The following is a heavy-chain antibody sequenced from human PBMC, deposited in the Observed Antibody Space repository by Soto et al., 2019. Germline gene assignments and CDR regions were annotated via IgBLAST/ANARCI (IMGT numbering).Heavy chain of an antibody. Sequence: EVQLVESGGGLVQPGGSLRVSCAASGFTFSTYSMNWVRQAPGKGLEWVSYMSSRSLTIYYTDSVKGRFTISRDNANTPLYLQMNSLRDEDTAVYYCARGGSSSDNGMDVWGQGTTVTVSS. CDR2: MSSRSLTI. J-gene: IGHJ6*02. CDR3: ARGGSSSDNGMDV. V-gene: IGHV3-48*02. CDR1: GFTFSTYS. D-gene: IGHD6-6*01.